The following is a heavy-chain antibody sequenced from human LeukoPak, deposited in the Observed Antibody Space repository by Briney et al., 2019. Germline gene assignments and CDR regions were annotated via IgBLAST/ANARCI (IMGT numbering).Heavy chain of an antibody. D-gene: IGHD6-6*01. CDR1: GGSISSYY. J-gene: IGHJ4*02. CDR3: ARGEQLVPRSFDY. CDR2: IYYSGST. Sequence: SETLSLTCTVSGGSISSYYWSWIRQPPGKGLEWIGYIYYSGSTNYNPSLKSRVTISVDTSKNQFSLKLSSVTAADTAVYYCARGEQLVPRSFDYWGQGTLVTVSS. V-gene: IGHV4-59*08.